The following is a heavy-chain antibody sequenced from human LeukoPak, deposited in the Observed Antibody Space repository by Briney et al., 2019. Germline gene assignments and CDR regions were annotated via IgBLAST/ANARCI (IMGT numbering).Heavy chain of an antibody. CDR1: GYTLTELS. CDR2: FDPEDGET. V-gene: IGHV1-24*01. CDR3: ARGRGSYLSSLDY. D-gene: IGHD1-26*01. J-gene: IGHJ4*02. Sequence: GASVKVSCKFSGYTLTELSMHWVRQAPGKGREWMGGFDPEDGETIYAQKVQGRVTMTEDTSTDTAYLELSSLRSEDTAVYYCARGRGSYLSSLDYWGQGTLVTVSS.